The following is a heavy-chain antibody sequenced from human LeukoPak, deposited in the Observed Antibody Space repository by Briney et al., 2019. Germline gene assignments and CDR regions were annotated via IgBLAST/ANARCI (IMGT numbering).Heavy chain of an antibody. D-gene: IGHD1-26*01. CDR3: ARDLATAALIDP. V-gene: IGHV1-46*01. J-gene: IGHJ5*02. CDR1: GYTFTSYY. Sequence: VASVKVSSKASGYTFTSYYMHWVRQAPGQGLEWMGIINPSGGSTSYAQKFQGRVTMTRDTSTSTVYMELSSLRSEDTAVYYCARDLATAALIDPWGQGTLVTVSS. CDR2: INPSGGST.